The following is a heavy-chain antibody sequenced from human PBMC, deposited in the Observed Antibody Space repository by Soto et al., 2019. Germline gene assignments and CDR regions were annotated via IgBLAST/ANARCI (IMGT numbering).Heavy chain of an antibody. Sequence: ASVKVSCKASGYTFTSYDINRVRQATAQGLEWMGWMNPNSGNTGYAQKFQGRVTMTRNTSISTAYMELSSLRSEDTAVYYCATGLYFDWSRPYYFDYWGQGTLVTVSS. J-gene: IGHJ4*02. CDR3: ATGLYFDWSRPYYFDY. CDR2: MNPNSGNT. V-gene: IGHV1-8*01. CDR1: GYTFTSYD. D-gene: IGHD3-9*01.